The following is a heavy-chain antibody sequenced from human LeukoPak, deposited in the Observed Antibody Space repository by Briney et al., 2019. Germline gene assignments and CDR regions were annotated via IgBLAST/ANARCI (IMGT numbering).Heavy chain of an antibody. Sequence: PGGSLRLSCAVSGFSFSNAWMAWVRQAPGKGLEWVGRIKSKTDGGTTDYAAPVKGRFTISRDDSKDTLYLQMNSLKTEDTAVYYCTNRQWLAKTPYIFDYWGQGTLVTASS. CDR2: IKSKTDGGTT. D-gene: IGHD6-19*01. CDR3: TNRQWLAKTPYIFDY. CDR1: GFSFSNAW. J-gene: IGHJ4*02. V-gene: IGHV3-15*01.